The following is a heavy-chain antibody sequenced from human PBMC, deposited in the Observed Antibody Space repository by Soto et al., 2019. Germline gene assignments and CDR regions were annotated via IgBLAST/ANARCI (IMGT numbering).Heavy chain of an antibody. D-gene: IGHD3-10*01. J-gene: IGHJ3*02. V-gene: IGHV3-30-3*01. CDR3: ARRGSGSYYESGAFDI. Sequence: PGGSLRLSCAPSGFTFSSYAMHWVRQAPGKGLEWVAVISYDGSNKYYADSVKGRFTISRDNSKNTLYLQMNSLRAEDTAVYYCARRGSGSYYESGAFDIWGQATMVTVSS. CDR2: ISYDGSNK. CDR1: GFTFSSYA.